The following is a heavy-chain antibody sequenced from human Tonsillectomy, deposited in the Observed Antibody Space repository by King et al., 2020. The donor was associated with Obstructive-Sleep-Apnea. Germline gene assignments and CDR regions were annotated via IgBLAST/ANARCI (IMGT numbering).Heavy chain of an antibody. D-gene: IGHD6-19*01. J-gene: IGHJ4*02. Sequence: VQLQQWGAGLLKPSETLSLTCAVYGGSFSGYYWSWIRQPPGKGLEWIGEINHSGSTNYNPSLKSRVTISVDTSKNQFSLKVSSVTAADTAVYYCARGPWLASETGGQGTLVTVSS. CDR2: INHSGST. CDR1: GGSFSGYY. V-gene: IGHV4-34*01. CDR3: ARGPWLASET.